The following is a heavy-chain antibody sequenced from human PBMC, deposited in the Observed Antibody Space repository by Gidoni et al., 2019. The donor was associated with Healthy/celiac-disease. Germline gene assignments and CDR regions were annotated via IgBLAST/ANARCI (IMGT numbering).Heavy chain of an antibody. V-gene: IGHV4-61*02. D-gene: IGHD1-26*01. CDR3: ARDSYYGNWFDP. Sequence: QVQLQASGPGLVKPSPTLSLTCTVSGGSISRGSSYWSWIRQPAGKGLEWIGRIYTSGSTNYNPSLKSRVTISVDTSKNQFSLKLSSVTAADTAVYYCARDSYYGNWFDPWGQGTLVTVSS. CDR1: GGSISRGSSY. CDR2: IYTSGST. J-gene: IGHJ5*02.